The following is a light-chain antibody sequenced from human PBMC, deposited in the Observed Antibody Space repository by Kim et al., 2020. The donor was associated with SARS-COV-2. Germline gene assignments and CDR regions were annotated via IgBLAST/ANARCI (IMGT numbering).Light chain of an antibody. V-gene: IGLV1-40*01. Sequence: QRDTLPCTGSSSNIGAGYDVHWYQQLPGTAPNLLIYGNSNRPSGVPDRFSGSKSGTSASLAITGLQAEDEADYYCQSYDSSLSGSVFGGGTQLTVL. CDR3: QSYDSSLSGSV. J-gene: IGLJ3*02. CDR1: SSNIGAGYD. CDR2: GNS.